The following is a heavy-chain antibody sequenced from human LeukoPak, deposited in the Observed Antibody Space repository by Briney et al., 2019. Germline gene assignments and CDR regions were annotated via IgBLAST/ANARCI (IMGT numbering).Heavy chain of an antibody. CDR1: GYTLTGYY. V-gene: IGHV1-2*02. J-gene: IGHJ5*02. CDR2: INPNSGGT. Sequence: ASVKVSCKASGYTLTGYYMHWVRQAPGQGLEWMGWINPNSGGTNYAQKFQGRVTMTRDTSISTAYMELSRLRSDDTAVYYCARDAGSFTVGATYDNWFDPWGQGTLVTVSS. D-gene: IGHD1-26*01. CDR3: ARDAGSFTVGATYDNWFDP.